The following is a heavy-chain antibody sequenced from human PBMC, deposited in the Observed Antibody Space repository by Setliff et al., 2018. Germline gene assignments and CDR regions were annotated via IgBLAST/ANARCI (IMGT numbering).Heavy chain of an antibody. V-gene: IGHV4-31*03. Sequence: KPSETLSLTCTVSGGSISSGGYYWSWIRQHPGKGLEWIGYIYYSGSSYYNPSLKSRVIISVDTSKNQFSLKLSSVTAADTAVYYCTREVDDSGDYGRRWYVDLWGRGTQVTV. D-gene: IGHD4-17*01. J-gene: IGHJ2*01. CDR2: IYYSGSS. CDR1: GGSISSGGYY. CDR3: TREVDDSGDYGRRWYVDL.